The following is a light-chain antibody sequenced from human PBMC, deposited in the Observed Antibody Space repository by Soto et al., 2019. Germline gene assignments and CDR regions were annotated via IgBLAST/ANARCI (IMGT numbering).Light chain of an antibody. CDR2: FAS. CDR1: QSVSTN. Sequence: VMTQSPATLSVSPGERAALSCRASQSVSTNLAWYQQKPGQPPRLLIYFASTRATAVPARFTAGGSGTEFTLTISSLQSEDFATYFCLQDYGYPWTFGQGTRVEVK. V-gene: IGKV3-15*01. J-gene: IGKJ1*01. CDR3: LQDYGYPWT.